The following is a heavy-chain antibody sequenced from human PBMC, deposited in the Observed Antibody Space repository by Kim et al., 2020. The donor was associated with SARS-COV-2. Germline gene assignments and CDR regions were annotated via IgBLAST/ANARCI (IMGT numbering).Heavy chain of an antibody. Sequence: SVKVSCKASGFTFTSSAVQWVRQARGQRLEWIGWIVVGSGNTNYAQKFQERVTITRDMSTSTAYMELSSLRSEDTAVYYCAAGYYDSSGYYSAYYGMDVWGQGTTVTISS. CDR3: AAGYYDSSGYYSAYYGMDV. CDR1: GFTFTSSA. CDR2: IVVGSGNT. V-gene: IGHV1-58*01. D-gene: IGHD3-22*01. J-gene: IGHJ6*02.